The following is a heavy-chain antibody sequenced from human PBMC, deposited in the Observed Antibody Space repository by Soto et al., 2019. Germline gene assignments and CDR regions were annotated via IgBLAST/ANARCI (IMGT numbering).Heavy chain of an antibody. J-gene: IGHJ5*02. D-gene: IGHD3-3*01. V-gene: IGHV3-23*01. Sequence: GGSLRLSCAASGFTFSSYAMSWVRQAPGKGLEWVSAISRTGGTTYYADSVKGRFTISRDNSKNTLYLQMNSLRAEDTAVYYCAKTGTIFGVIMKNWFDPWGQGTLVTVSS. CDR3: AKTGTIFGVIMKNWFDP. CDR2: ISRTGGTT. CDR1: GFTFSSYA.